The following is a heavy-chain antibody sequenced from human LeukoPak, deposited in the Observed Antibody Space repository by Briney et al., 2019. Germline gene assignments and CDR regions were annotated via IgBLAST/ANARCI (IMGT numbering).Heavy chain of an antibody. V-gene: IGHV4-31*03. CDR2: IYYSGST. Sequence: SQTLSLTCTVSGGSFSSDTSYWSWIRQHPGTGLEWIGYIYYSGSTYYNPSLRSRVTISMDKSKNQFSLKVRPVTAADTAVYYCARHSKRWLHLDYWGQGTLVSVSS. CDR1: GGSFSSDTSY. D-gene: IGHD5-24*01. CDR3: ARHSKRWLHLDY. J-gene: IGHJ4*02.